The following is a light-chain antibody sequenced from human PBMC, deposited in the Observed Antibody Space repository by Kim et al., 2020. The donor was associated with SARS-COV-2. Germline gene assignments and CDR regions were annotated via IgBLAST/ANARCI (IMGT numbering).Light chain of an antibody. CDR2: DTS. Sequence: EIVLAQSPVTVSLSPGERATLSCRASQSVSNYLAWYRQKPGQPPRLLIYDTSNRATGIPARFTGSGSGTDFTLTISSLEPEDFAVYYCQHRRTFGQGTKVDIK. CDR1: QSVSNY. J-gene: IGKJ1*01. CDR3: QHRRT. V-gene: IGKV3-11*01.